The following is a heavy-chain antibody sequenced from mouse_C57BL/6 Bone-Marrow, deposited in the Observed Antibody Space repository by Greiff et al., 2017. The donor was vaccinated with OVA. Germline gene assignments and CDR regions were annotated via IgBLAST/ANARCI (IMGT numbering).Heavy chain of an antibody. CDR1: GFSLTSYG. CDR3: ASPSYYSNAWFAY. V-gene: IGHV2-2*01. J-gene: IGHJ3*01. D-gene: IGHD2-5*01. Sequence: VKLQESGPGLVQPSQSLSITCTVSGFSLTSYGVHWVRQSPGTGLEWLGVIWSGGSTDYNAAFISRLSISKDNSKSQVFFKMNSLQADDTAIYYCASPSYYSNAWFAYWGQGTLVTVSA. CDR2: IWSGGST.